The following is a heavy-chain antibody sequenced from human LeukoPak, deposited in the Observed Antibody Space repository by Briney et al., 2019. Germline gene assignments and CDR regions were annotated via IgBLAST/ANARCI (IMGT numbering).Heavy chain of an antibody. D-gene: IGHD6-13*01. CDR2: ISSDGSNK. CDR3: ARVNFAAAAMDV. J-gene: IGHJ6*04. V-gene: IGHV3-30*04. CDR1: GFTFSNYA. Sequence: GGSLRLSCAASGFTFSNYAMHWVRQASGKGLEWVAVISSDGSNKYYADSVKGRFTFSRDNSKNTLYLQMTSRRAEDTAVYYCARVNFAAAAMDVWGKGTTVTVSS.